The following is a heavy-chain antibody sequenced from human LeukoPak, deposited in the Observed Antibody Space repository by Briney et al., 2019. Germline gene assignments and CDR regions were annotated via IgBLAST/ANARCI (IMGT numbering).Heavy chain of an antibody. CDR1: GFTFSSYA. CDR3: AKDWQQLVGECYFDY. CDR2: ISGSGGST. V-gene: IGHV3-23*01. Sequence: GGSLRLSCAASGFTFSSYAMSWVRQAPGKGLEWVSAISGSGGSTYYADSVKGRFTISRDNSKNTLYLQMNSLRAEDTAVYYCAKDWQQLVGECYFDYWGQGTLVTASS. D-gene: IGHD6-13*01. J-gene: IGHJ4*02.